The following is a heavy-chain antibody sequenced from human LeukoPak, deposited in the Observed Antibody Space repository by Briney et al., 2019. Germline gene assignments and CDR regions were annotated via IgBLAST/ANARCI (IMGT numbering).Heavy chain of an antibody. J-gene: IGHJ4*02. CDR3: ARGYCGSNSCYGIDY. Sequence: GASVEVSCKASKYTFTSYAMHWVRQAPGQRLEWMGWINAGNGNTKYSQEFQGRVTITGDTSASTAYMELSSLRSEDMAVYYCARGYCGSNSCYGIDYWGQGTLVTVSS. D-gene: IGHD2-2*01. CDR2: INAGNGNT. CDR1: KYTFTSYA. V-gene: IGHV1-3*03.